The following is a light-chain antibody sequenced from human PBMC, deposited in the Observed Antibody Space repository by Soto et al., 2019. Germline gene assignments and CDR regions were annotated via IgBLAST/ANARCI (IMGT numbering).Light chain of an antibody. CDR2: GAS. V-gene: IGKV3-15*01. J-gene: IGKJ1*01. Sequence: EIVMTQSPATLSVSPGQRTTLSCRARQTVSSNLAWYQQKPGQAPRLLIYGASTRATGIPANFSGSGSGTEFTLTISGLQSEDFAVYYCQQYHNWPPWTFGQGTKVEIK. CDR3: QQYHNWPPWT. CDR1: QTVSSN.